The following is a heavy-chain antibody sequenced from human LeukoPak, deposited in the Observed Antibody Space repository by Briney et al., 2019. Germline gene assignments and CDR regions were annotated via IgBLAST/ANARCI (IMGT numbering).Heavy chain of an antibody. CDR3: ARTVPHTAMVIRNYYYMDV. CDR2: IYYSGST. D-gene: IGHD5-18*01. J-gene: IGHJ6*03. CDR1: GGSLSSYY. Sequence: SETLSLTCTVSGGSLSSYYWSWIRQPPGKGLEWIGYIYYSGSTNYNPSLKSRVTISVDTSKNQFSLQLNSVTPEDTAVYYCARTVPHTAMVIRNYYYMDVWGKGTTVTISS. V-gene: IGHV4-59*12.